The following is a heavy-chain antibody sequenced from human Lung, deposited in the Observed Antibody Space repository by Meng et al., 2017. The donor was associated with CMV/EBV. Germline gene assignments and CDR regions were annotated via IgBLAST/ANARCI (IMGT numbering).Heavy chain of an antibody. CDR2: INAYNGDT. J-gene: IGHJ4*02. CDR3: ARVEVGITSGDY. V-gene: IGHV1-18*01. Sequence: QFQLMQSGAEVRKPGASVEVSCKASGYTLTTFGINWVRQAPGQGLEWMGWINAYNGDTNYAQTLQGRVTMTTDTSTSTAYMELRSLRSDDTAVYYCARVEVGITSGDYWGQGTLVTVSS. D-gene: IGHD1-26*01. CDR1: GYTLTTFG.